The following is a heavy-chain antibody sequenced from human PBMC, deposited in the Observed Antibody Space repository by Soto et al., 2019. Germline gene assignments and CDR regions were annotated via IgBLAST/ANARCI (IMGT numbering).Heavy chain of an antibody. CDR2: ILHSGST. Sequence: QVQLQESGPGLVKPSETLSLTCTVSGGSFSNYFWSWIRQPPGKGLEWIGYILHSGSTIYNPSLKSRVTISVDTSKNQFSLRLRAVTAADTAVYYCAXSGTGTVSLFYYYGLDVWGQGTTVTVSS. CDR3: AXSGTGTVSLFYYYGLDV. D-gene: IGHD1-7*01. V-gene: IGHV4-59*01. J-gene: IGHJ6*02. CDR1: GGSFSNYF.